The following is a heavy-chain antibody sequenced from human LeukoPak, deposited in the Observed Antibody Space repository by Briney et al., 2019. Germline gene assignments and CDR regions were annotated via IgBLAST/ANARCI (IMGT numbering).Heavy chain of an antibody. Sequence: SETLSLTCTVSGGSISSYYWSWIRQPPGKGLEWIGYIYYSGSTNYNPSLKSRVTISVDTSKNQFSLKLSSATAADTAVYYCARDLSGLFDYWGQGTLVTVSS. CDR2: IYYSGST. V-gene: IGHV4-59*01. CDR3: ARDLSGLFDY. CDR1: GGSISSYY. J-gene: IGHJ4*02. D-gene: IGHD1-26*01.